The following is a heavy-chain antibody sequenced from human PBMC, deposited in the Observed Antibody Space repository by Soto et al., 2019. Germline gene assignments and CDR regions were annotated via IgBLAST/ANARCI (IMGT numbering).Heavy chain of an antibody. V-gene: IGHV2-70*01. J-gene: IGHJ4*02. CDR1: GLSLSTGGMF. Sequence: SGPRLVNPKQNLPLTCTFCGLSLSTGGMFVRWXRQPPGKEVDWLVLFDWDYDRYYSTSLXTRLTVSKDTSKNQAVRTMTNMDPVDTATYYCARTVYSSGWLPGAPDYYFDYWGQGTLVTVSS. D-gene: IGHD6-19*01. CDR2: FDWDYDR. CDR3: ARTVYSSGWLPGAPDYYFDY.